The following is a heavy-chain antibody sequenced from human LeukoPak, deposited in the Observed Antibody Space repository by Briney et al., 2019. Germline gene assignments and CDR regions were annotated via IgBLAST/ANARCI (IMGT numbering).Heavy chain of an antibody. CDR1: GYTLTELS. V-gene: IGHV1-24*01. CDR2: FDPEDGET. J-gene: IGHJ6*04. Sequence: ASVKVSCKVSGYTLTELSMHWVRQAPGKGLEWMGGFDPEDGETIYAQKFQGRVTMAEDTSTDTAYMELSSLRSEDTAVYYCATDLTMVRGTYGMDVWGKGTTVTVSS. D-gene: IGHD3-10*01. CDR3: ATDLTMVRGTYGMDV.